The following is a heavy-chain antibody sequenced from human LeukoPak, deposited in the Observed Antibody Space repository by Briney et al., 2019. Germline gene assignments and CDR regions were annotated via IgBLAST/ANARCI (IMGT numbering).Heavy chain of an antibody. V-gene: IGHV4-4*07. J-gene: IGHJ5*02. CDR2: IYTSGST. CDR3: ARMTVGSSGWYKSEYNWFDP. D-gene: IGHD6-19*01. Sequence: PSETLSLTCTVSGGSISSYYWSWIRQPAGKGLEWIGRIYTSGSTNYNPSPKSRVTMSVDTSKNQFSLKLSSVTAADTAVYYCARMTVGSSGWYKSEYNWFDPWGQGTLVTVSS. CDR1: GGSISSYY.